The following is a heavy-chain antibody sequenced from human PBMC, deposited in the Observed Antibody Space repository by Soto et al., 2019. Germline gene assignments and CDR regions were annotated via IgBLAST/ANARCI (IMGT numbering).Heavy chain of an antibody. J-gene: IGHJ4*02. D-gene: IGHD5-18*01. CDR3: AKDEVQLWLMAYFDY. Sequence: EVQLLESGGGLVQPGGSLRLSYAASGFTFSSYAMSWVRQAPGKGLEWVSAISGSGGSTYYADSVKGRFTISRDNSKNTLYLQMNSLRAEDTAVYYCAKDEVQLWLMAYFDYWGQGTLVTVSS. V-gene: IGHV3-23*01. CDR1: GFTFSSYA. CDR2: ISGSGGST.